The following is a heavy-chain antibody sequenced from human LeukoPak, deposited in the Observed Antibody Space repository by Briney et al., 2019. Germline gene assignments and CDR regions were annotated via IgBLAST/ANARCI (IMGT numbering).Heavy chain of an antibody. V-gene: IGHV3-7*03. J-gene: IGHJ4*02. D-gene: IGHD2-8*02. CDR1: GLNFNSRW. Sequence: GGSLRLSCVASGLNFNSRWMDWVRRAPGKGLEWVASIKEDGTETHYVDSVRGRFTISRDNDKNSLYLQMNNLRAEDTAMYYCARDGGWWRFDFWGQGALVTVSS. CDR3: ARDGGWWRFDF. CDR2: IKEDGTET.